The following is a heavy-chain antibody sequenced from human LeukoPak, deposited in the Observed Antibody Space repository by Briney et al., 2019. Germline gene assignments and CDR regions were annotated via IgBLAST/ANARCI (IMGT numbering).Heavy chain of an antibody. CDR3: ARDIGIYYGSGSYYDY. D-gene: IGHD3-10*01. CDR1: GYTFTSYG. J-gene: IGHJ4*02. V-gene: IGHV1-18*01. CDR2: ISAYNGNT. Sequence: ASVKVSCEASGYTFTSYGISWVRQAPGQGLEWMGWISAYNGNTNYAQKLQGRVTMTTDTSTSTAYMELRSLRSDDTAVYYCARDIGIYYGSGSYYDYWGQGTLVTVSS.